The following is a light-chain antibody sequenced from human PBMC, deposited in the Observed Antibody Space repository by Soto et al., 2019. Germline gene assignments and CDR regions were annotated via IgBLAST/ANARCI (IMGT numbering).Light chain of an antibody. CDR2: GAS. V-gene: IGKV3-20*01. J-gene: IGKJ1*01. CDR3: QDYGSSEWT. CDR1: QNVRSNY. Sequence: EIVFTQSPGTLSLSPGERVTLSCRASQNVRSNYLAWYQQKPGQAPRLLIYGASTRESGILERFSGSGAGTEFTLTISRLAPEDFAVDYCQDYGSSEWTFGQGTKVDIK.